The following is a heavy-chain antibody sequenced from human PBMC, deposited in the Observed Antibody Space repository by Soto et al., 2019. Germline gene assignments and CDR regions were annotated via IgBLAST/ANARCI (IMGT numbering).Heavy chain of an antibody. CDR3: AKGPGLVASSGSPDS. CDR2: ISWNSASI. V-gene: IGHV3-9*01. D-gene: IGHD2-8*02. CDR1: GFTFDDFA. J-gene: IGHJ4*02. Sequence: EVQLVESGGGLVQPGRSLRLSCAASGFTFDDFAMHWVRQPPGKGLEWVSGISWNSASIVYADSVKGRFTISRDNAKNSLYLQLDSLGVEDTAFYYCAKGPGLVASSGSPDSWGQGNLVSVSS.